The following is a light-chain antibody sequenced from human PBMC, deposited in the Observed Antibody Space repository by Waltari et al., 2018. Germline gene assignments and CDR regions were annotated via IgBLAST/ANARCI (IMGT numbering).Light chain of an antibody. CDR3: GSDGTPDTLV. CDR1: SSDIGAYNF. CDR2: DVS. Sequence: SALTQPASVSGSPGQSITISCTGTSSDIGAYNFASWYQQPPGKAPKFMFYDVSYRPSGGSSRFSGSKSGNTASLTVPGLQIEDEADYYCGSDGTPDTLVFGTGTKVTVL. V-gene: IGLV2-14*01. J-gene: IGLJ1*01.